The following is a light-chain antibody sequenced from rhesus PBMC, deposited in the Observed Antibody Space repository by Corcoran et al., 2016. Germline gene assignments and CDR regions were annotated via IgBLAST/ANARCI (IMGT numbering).Light chain of an antibody. V-gene: IGKV1-22*01. CDR1: PDITIW. CDR2: KAS. J-gene: IGKJ3*01. CDR3: LQYSSSPFT. Sequence: DIQMTQSPSSLSASLGAKVTITCRACPDITIWLAWYQQKPGKAPKLLIYKASSLQTGSPSRVRGSGSGTDLPLTHSSLQPEDCATYYCLQYSSSPFTFGPGTKLDIK.